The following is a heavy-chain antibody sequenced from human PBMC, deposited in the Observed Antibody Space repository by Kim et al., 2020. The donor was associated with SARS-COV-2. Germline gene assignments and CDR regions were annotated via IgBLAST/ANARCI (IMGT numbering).Heavy chain of an antibody. CDR1: GFTFSSYG. CDR2: IWYDGSNK. D-gene: IGHD3-3*01. V-gene: IGHV3-33*01. J-gene: IGHJ4*02. Sequence: GGSLRLSCAASGFTFSSYGMHWVRQAPGKGLEWVAVIWYDGSNKYYADSVKGRFTISRDNSKNTLYLQMNSLRAEDTAVYYCARDYGRTSITIFGVVIRGFDYWGQGTLVTVSS. CDR3: ARDYGRTSITIFGVVIRGFDY.